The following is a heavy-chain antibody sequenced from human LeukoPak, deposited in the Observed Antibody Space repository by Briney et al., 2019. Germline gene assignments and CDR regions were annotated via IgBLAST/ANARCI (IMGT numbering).Heavy chain of an antibody. D-gene: IGHD6-13*01. CDR3: ARDGYSSSWYHWFDP. J-gene: IGHJ5*02. CDR1: GYTFTGYY. V-gene: IGHV1-2*02. CDR2: INPNSGGT. Sequence: ASVKVSCKASGYTFTGYYMHWVRQAPGQGLERMGWINPNSGGTNYAQKFQGRVTMTRDTSISTAYMELSRLRSDDTAVYYCARDGYSSSWYHWFDPWGQGTLVTVSS.